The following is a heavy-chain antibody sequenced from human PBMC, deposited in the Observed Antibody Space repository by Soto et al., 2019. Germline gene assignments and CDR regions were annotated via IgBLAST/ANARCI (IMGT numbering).Heavy chain of an antibody. Sequence: GGSLRLSCTASGFTFGDYAMSWFRQAPGKGLEWVGFIRSKAYGGTTEYAASVKGRFTISRDDSKSIAYLQMNSLKTEDTAVYYCTRDLAYYYDSSGYYPDDYWGQGTLVTVSS. J-gene: IGHJ4*02. CDR1: GFTFGDYA. V-gene: IGHV3-49*03. CDR2: IRSKAYGGTT. D-gene: IGHD3-22*01. CDR3: TRDLAYYYDSSGYYPDDY.